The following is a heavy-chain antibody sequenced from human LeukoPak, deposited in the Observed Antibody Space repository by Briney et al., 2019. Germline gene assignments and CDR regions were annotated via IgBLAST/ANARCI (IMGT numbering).Heavy chain of an antibody. CDR2: INHSGST. Sequence: PSETLSLTCAVYGGSFSGYYWSWIRQPPRKGLEWIGEINHSGSTSYNPSLKSRVTISVDTSKNQFSLKLSSVTAADTAVYYCARCGGDCRNWGQGTLVTVSS. CDR1: GGSFSGYY. V-gene: IGHV4-34*01. CDR3: ARCGGDCRN. J-gene: IGHJ4*02. D-gene: IGHD2-21*02.